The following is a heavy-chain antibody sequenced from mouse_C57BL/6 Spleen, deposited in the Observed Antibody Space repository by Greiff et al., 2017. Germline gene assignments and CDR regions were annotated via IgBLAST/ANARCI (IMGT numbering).Heavy chain of an antibody. CDR3: ASYYSNYGWYFDV. V-gene: IGHV3-6*01. D-gene: IGHD2-5*01. Sequence: EVKVEESGPGLVKPSQSLSLTCSVTGYSITSGYYWNWIRQFPGNKLEWMGYISYDGSNNYNPSLKNRISITRDTSKNQFFLKLNSVTTEDTATYYCASYYSNYGWYFDVWGTGTTVTVSS. CDR2: ISYDGSN. J-gene: IGHJ1*03. CDR1: GYSITSGYY.